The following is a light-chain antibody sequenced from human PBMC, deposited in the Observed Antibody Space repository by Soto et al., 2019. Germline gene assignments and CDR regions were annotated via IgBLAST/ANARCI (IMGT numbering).Light chain of an antibody. CDR1: QSISNY. J-gene: IGKJ1*01. Sequence: DIQMTQAPSSLSASVGDRVTITCRASQSISNYLNWFQQKPGNPPKLLIYAASTLQGGVPSRFSGRGSGTDFTLTISSLQPDDFANYYCQQTYSSTETFGQGTKVEI. V-gene: IGKV1-39*01. CDR3: QQTYSSTET. CDR2: AAS.